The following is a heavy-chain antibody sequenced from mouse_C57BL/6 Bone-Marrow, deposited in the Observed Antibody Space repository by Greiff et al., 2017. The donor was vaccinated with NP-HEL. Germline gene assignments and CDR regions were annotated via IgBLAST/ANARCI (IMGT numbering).Heavy chain of an antibody. CDR1: GFTFSDYY. D-gene: IGHD2-4*01. Sequence: EVKVVESEGGLVQPGSSMKLSCTASGFTFSDYYMAWVRQVPEKGLEWVANINYDGSSTYYLDSLKSRFIISRDNAKNILYLQMSSLKSEDTATYYCARDRIYYDYDDGGYWYFDVWGTGTTVTVSS. V-gene: IGHV5-16*01. CDR3: ARDRIYYDYDDGGYWYFDV. J-gene: IGHJ1*03. CDR2: INYDGSST.